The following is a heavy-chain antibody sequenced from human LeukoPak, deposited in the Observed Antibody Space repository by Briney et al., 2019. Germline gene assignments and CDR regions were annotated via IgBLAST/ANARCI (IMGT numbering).Heavy chain of an antibody. Sequence: SETLSLTCAVSGGSISSGGYSWSWIRQPPGKGLEWIGYIYHSGSTYYNPSLKSRVTISVDTSKNQFSLKLSSVTAADTAVYYCARLKVAVAGTTDDYWGQGTLVTVSS. CDR1: GGSISSGGYS. V-gene: IGHV4-30-2*01. D-gene: IGHD6-19*01. J-gene: IGHJ4*02. CDR2: IYHSGST. CDR3: ARLKVAVAGTTDDY.